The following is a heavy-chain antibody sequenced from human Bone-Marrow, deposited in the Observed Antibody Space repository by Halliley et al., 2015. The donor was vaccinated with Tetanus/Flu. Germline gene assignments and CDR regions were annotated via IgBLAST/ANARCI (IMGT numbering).Heavy chain of an antibody. V-gene: IGHV4-59*09. CDR2: IYSTGST. Sequence: YIYSTGSTNYNPSPKSRVPISLDTSKNPVSLKLSSVAAADTAEYYCARGSPPGSLGRYYFDNWGQGTLVTVSS. CDR3: ARGSPPGSLGRYYFDN. D-gene: IGHD3-3*01. J-gene: IGHJ4*02.